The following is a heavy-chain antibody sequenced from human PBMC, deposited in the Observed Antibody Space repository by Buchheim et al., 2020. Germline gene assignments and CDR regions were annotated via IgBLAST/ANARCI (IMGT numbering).Heavy chain of an antibody. D-gene: IGHD3-16*02. J-gene: IGHJ6*02. V-gene: IGHV3-30*04. Sequence: QVQLVESGGGVVQPGRSLRLSCAASGFTFSSYAMHWVRQAPGKGLEWVAVISYDGSNKYYADSVKGRFTISRDNSKNTLSLQMNSLRAEDTAVYYCARGKPKRLGELSYYYYYGMDVWGQGTT. CDR1: GFTFSSYA. CDR2: ISYDGSNK. CDR3: ARGKPKRLGELSYYYYYGMDV.